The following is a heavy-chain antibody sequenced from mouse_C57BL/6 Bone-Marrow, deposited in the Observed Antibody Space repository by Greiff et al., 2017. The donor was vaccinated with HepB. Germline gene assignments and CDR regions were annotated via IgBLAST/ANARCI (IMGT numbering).Heavy chain of an antibody. V-gene: IGHV5-12*01. CDR3: ARQSNSAWFAY. CDR1: GFTFSDYY. Sequence: DVHLVESGGGLVQPGGSLKLSCAASGFTFSDYYMYWVRQTPEKRLEWVAYISNGGGSTYYPDTVKGRFTISRDNAKNTLYLQMSRLKSEDTAMYYCARQSNSAWFAYWGQGTLVTVSA. CDR2: ISNGGGST. D-gene: IGHD2-5*01. J-gene: IGHJ3*01.